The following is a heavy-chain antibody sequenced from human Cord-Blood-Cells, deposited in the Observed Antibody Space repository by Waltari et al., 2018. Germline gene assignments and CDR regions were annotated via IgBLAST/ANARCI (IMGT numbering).Heavy chain of an antibody. Sequence: EVQLVQSGAEVKKPGESLKISCKGSGYSFTSYWIGWVRQMPGKGLEWMGIIYPCDSDTRYSPSFQGQVTISADKSISTAYLQWSSLKASDTAMYYCARLSDFWSGYHMPRYGMDVWGQGTTVTVSS. V-gene: IGHV5-51*01. CDR3: ARLSDFWSGYHMPRYGMDV. J-gene: IGHJ6*02. D-gene: IGHD3-3*01. CDR2: IYPCDSDT. CDR1: GYSFTSYW.